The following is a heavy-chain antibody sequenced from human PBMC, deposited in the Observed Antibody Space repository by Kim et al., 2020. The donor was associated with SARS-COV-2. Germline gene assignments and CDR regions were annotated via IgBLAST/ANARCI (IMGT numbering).Heavy chain of an antibody. CDR3: ANLYPDY. D-gene: IGHD2-2*02. V-gene: IGHV3-74*01. Sequence: GGSLRLSCAASGFTFSTYWMHWVRQAPGKGLVWVSRIKSDGSSTTYADSVKGRFTTSRDNAKNTLYLQMNSLRAEDTAVYYCANLYPDYWGQGTLVTVSS. CDR1: GFTFSTYW. J-gene: IGHJ4*02. CDR2: IKSDGSST.